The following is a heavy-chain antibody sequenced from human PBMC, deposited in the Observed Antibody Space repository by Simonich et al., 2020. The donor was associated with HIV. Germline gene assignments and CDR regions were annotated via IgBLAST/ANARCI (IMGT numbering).Heavy chain of an antibody. D-gene: IGHD6-13*01. V-gene: IGHV4-34*01. CDR1: GGSISGYY. CDR2: IKHSGST. CDR3: ARLTAGGLGEYFQH. J-gene: IGHJ1*01. Sequence: QVQLQQWGAGLLKPSETLSLTCAVYGGSISGYYWSWIRQPPGKGLEWIGEIKHSGSTNDNPSRKSRVTISVDTSKNQFSLKLSSVTAADTAVYYCARLTAGGLGEYFQHWGQGTLVTVSS.